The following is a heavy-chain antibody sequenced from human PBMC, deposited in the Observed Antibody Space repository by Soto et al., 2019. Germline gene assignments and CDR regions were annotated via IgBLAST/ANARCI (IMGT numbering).Heavy chain of an antibody. CDR1: GYTFTGYY. J-gene: IGHJ3*02. CDR3: ARDFGATTDAFDI. D-gene: IGHD3-10*01. V-gene: IGHV1-2*04. CDR2: INPNSGGT. Sequence: ASVKVSCKASGYTFTGYYMHWVRQAPGQGLEWMGWINPNSGGTNYAQKFQGWVTMTRDTSISTAHMELSRLRSDDTAVYYCARDFGATTDAFDIWGQGTMVTVSS.